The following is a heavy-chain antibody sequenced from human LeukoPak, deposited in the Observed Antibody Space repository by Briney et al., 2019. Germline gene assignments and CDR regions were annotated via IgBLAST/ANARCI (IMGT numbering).Heavy chain of an antibody. V-gene: IGHV1-2*06. D-gene: IGHD5-18*01. Sequence: GASVKVSCKASGYTFTGYYMHWVRQAPGQGLEWMGRINPNSGGTNYAQKFQGRVTMTRDTSISTAYMELSRLRFNDTAVYYCVGLFGYSYGFGLGEDYGGQGILVTVSS. CDR3: VGLFGYSYGFGLGEDY. J-gene: IGHJ4*02. CDR2: INPNSGGT. CDR1: GYTFTGYY.